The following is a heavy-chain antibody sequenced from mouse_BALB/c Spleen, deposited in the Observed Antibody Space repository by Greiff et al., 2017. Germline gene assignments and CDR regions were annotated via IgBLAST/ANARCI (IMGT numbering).Heavy chain of an antibody. V-gene: IGHV1-15*01. CDR3: TRGPRQLAMDY. J-gene: IGHJ4*01. CDR2: IDPETGGT. CDR1: GYTFTDYE. Sequence: QVQLQQSGAELVRPGASVTLSCKASGYTFTDYEMHWVKQTPVHGLEWIGAIDPETGGTAYNQKFKGKATLTADKSSSTAYMELRSLTSEDSAVYYCTRGPRQLAMDYWGQGTSVTVSS. D-gene: IGHD6-1*02.